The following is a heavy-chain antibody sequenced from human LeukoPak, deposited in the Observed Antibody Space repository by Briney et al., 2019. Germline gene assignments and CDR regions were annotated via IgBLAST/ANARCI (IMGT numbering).Heavy chain of an antibody. D-gene: IGHD5-18*01. V-gene: IGHV3-23*01. CDR1: GFTFSNYA. CDR3: AKSIRTPTAGGYTYLDY. Sequence: PGGSLRLSCAASGFTFSNYAMSWVRQAPGKGLEWVSVISGSGSSKHYADSVKGRFTISRDNSKNTLYLQMNSLRAEDTAVYYCAKSIRTPTAGGYTYLDYWGQGTLVTVSS. J-gene: IGHJ4*02. CDR2: ISGSGSSK.